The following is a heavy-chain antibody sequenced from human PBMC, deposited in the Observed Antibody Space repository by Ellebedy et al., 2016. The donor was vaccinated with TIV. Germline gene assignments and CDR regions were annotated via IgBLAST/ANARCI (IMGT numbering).Heavy chain of an antibody. J-gene: IGHJ4*02. V-gene: IGHV4-39*01. CDR2: IYYSGTT. CDR3: ARLHVTGWGF. CDR1: GGSISDPDYF. Sequence: MPSETLSLTCTVAGGSISDPDYFWGWIRQSPGTGLEWIATIYYSGTTYHNPSPQSRVTMSVDMTKNQFSLRFNSVTVADTAVYFCARLHVTGWGFWGPGTLVNVSS. D-gene: IGHD6-19*01.